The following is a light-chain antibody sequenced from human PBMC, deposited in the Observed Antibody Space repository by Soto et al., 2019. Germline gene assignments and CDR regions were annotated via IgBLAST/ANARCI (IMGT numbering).Light chain of an antibody. J-gene: IGLJ2*01. CDR3: AARDDSLNAVI. Sequence: QSVLTQPPSASGTPGQRVTISCSGSNSNIGSHSVDWYQQLPGTAPKLLIFRNNQRPSGVPDRFSGSKSGTSASLAISGLQSEDEADYYCAARDDSLNAVIFGGGTKLTVL. CDR2: RNN. V-gene: IGLV1-44*01. CDR1: NSNIGSHS.